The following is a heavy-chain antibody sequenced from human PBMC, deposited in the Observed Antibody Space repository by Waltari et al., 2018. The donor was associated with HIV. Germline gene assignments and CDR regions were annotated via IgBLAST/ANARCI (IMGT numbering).Heavy chain of an antibody. CDR1: GFTFNTYA. CDR2: RSYDGSNK. Sequence: QVQLVESGGGVVQPGRSLRLSCAASGFTFNTYAMYWVRQAPGKGLEWVEVRSYDGSNKYYADSVKGRFTISRDNSKNTLYLQMNSLRAEDTAVYYCARDSSGYYYVGYGMDVWGQGTTVTVSS. J-gene: IGHJ6*02. CDR3: ARDSSGYYYVGYGMDV. V-gene: IGHV3-30*01. D-gene: IGHD3-22*01.